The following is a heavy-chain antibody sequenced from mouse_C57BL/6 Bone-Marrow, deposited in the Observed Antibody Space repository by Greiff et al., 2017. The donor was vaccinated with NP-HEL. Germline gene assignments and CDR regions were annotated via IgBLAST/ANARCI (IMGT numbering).Heavy chain of an antibody. CDR3: ARPLWLRYAMDY. J-gene: IGHJ4*01. D-gene: IGHD2-2*01. V-gene: IGHV5-6*01. CDR2: ISSGGSYP. CDR1: GFTFSSYG. Sequence: EVKVVESGGDLVKPGGSLKLSCAASGFTFSSYGMSWVRQTPDKRLEWVATISSGGSYPYYPDSVKGRFTISRDNAKNTLYLQMSSLKSEDTAMYYCARPLWLRYAMDYWGHGTSVTVSS.